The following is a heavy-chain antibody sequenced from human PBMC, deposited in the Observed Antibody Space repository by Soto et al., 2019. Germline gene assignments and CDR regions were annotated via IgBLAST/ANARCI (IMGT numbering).Heavy chain of an antibody. CDR3: ARAPAMSREFFEY. J-gene: IGHJ4*02. Sequence: PSETLSLTCTVSGGSISSYYWSWIRQPPGKGPEWIGYIYYSGSTNYNPSLKSRVTISVDTSKNQFSLKLSSVTAADTAVYYCARAPAMSREFFEYWGQGTQVTVSS. V-gene: IGHV4-59*01. CDR2: IYYSGST. D-gene: IGHD3-10*01. CDR1: GGSISSYY.